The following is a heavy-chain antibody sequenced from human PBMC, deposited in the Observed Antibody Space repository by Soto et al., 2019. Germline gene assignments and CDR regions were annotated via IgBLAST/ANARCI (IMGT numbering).Heavy chain of an antibody. V-gene: IGHV3-30*18. CDR3: AKDVAGSGWYASWFDP. CDR1: GFTFSSYG. D-gene: IGHD6-19*01. CDR2: ISYDGSNK. Sequence: GGSLRLSCAASGFTFSSYGMHWVRQAPGKGLEWVAVISYDGSNKYYADSVKGRFTISRDNSKNTLYLQMNSLRAEDTAVYYCAKDVAGSGWYASWFDPWGQGTLVTVSS. J-gene: IGHJ5*02.